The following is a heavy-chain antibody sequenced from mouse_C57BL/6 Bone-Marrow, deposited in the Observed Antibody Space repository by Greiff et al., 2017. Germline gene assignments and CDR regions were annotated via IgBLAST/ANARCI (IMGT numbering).Heavy chain of an antibody. Sequence: QVQLQQPGAELVKPGASVKLSCKASGYTFTSYWMHWVKQRPGQGLEWIGMIHPNSGSTNYNEPFKSKATLTVDKSSSTAYMQLSSLTSEDSAVYYCVRVPDGGGIWDYWGQGTSLTVS. CDR1: GYTFTSYW. J-gene: IGHJ2*03. CDR2: IHPNSGST. CDR3: VRVPDGGGIWDY. V-gene: IGHV1-64*01.